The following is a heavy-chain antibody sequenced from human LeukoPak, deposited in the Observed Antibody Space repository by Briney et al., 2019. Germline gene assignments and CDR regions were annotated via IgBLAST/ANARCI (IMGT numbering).Heavy chain of an antibody. CDR2: INHSGST. V-gene: IGHV4-34*01. CDR1: GGSFSGYY. Sequence: PSETLSLTCAVYGGSFSGYYWSWIRQPPGKGLEWIGEINHSGSTNYNPSLKSRVTISVDTSKNQFSLKLSSVTAADTAVYYCAGTGLYSFDYWGQGTLVTVSS. D-gene: IGHD1-14*01. J-gene: IGHJ4*02. CDR3: AGTGLYSFDY.